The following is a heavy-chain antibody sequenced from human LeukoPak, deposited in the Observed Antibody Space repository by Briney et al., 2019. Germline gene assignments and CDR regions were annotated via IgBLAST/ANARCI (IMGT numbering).Heavy chain of an antibody. V-gene: IGHV1-18*01. CDR3: ARLFDDILTGYAFDY. Sequence: ASVKLSCKASGYTFTSYGISWVRQAPGQGLEWMGWISAYNGNTNYAQKLQGRVTMTTDTSTSTAYIELRSLRSDDPAVDYCARLFDDILTGYAFDYWGQGTLVTVSS. D-gene: IGHD3-9*01. J-gene: IGHJ4*02. CDR1: GYTFTSYG. CDR2: ISAYNGNT.